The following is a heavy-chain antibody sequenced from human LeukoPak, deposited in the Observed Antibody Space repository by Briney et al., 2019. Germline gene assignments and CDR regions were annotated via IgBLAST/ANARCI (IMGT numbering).Heavy chain of an antibody. CDR2: IKSKTDGGTT. V-gene: IGHV3-15*01. J-gene: IGHJ4*02. Sequence: GGSLRLSCAASGFTFSNAWMSWVRQAPGKGLEWVGRIKSKTDGGTTDYAAPVKGRFTISRDDSKNTLYLQMNSLKTEDTAVYYCTTDFILGLTDGYNYFVDYWGQGTLVTVSS. CDR1: GFTFSNAW. D-gene: IGHD5-24*01. CDR3: TTDFILGLTDGYNYFVDY.